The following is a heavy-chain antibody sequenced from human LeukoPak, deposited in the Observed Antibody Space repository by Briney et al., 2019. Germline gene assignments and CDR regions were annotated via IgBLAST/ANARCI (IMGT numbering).Heavy chain of an antibody. CDR2: ISPYNGNT. D-gene: IGHD3-22*01. V-gene: IGHV1-18*01. J-gene: IGHJ5*02. Sequence: RGASVKVSCKPSGYTFTSYGISWVRQAPGQGLEWMGWISPYNGNTNYAQKIQGRVTMTTDTSTSTAYMELRSLRSDDTAVYYCARDAYYYDSSGYYEDWFDPWGQGILVTVSS. CDR3: ARDAYYYDSSGYYEDWFDP. CDR1: GYTFTSYG.